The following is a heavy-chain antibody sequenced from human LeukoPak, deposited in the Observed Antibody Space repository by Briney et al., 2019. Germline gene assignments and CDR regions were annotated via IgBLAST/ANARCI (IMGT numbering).Heavy chain of an antibody. D-gene: IGHD6-13*01. V-gene: IGHV3-66*01. J-gene: IGHJ3*02. CDR3: ARGIAAASFDI. CDR2: IYSGGGT. CDR1: GFTVSTNY. Sequence: PGGSLRLSCAASGFTVSTNYMSWVRQAPGKGLEWVSVIYSGGGTYYADSVKGRFTISRDNSKNTLYLQMNSLRAEDTAVYYCARGIAAASFDIWGQGTMVTVSS.